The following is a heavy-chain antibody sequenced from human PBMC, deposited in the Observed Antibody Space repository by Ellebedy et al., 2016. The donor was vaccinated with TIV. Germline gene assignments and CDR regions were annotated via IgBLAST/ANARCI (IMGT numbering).Heavy chain of an antibody. CDR2: INTGNGNT. CDR1: RHLFTTYG. J-gene: IGHJ6*02. Sequence: ASVKVSXKASRHLFTTYGIHWVRQAPGQRPEWMGWINTGNGNTKYSQKFQGRITITRDTSATTAYMELSGLMSEDTAVYYCATREWQDPMDVWGQGTTVTVSS. D-gene: IGHD3-3*01. V-gene: IGHV1-3*04. CDR3: ATREWQDPMDV.